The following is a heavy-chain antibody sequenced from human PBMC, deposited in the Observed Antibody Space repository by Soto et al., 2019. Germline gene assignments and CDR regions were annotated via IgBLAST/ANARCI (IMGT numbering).Heavy chain of an antibody. Sequence: QVQLQESCPGLVKPSQTLSLTCTVSGGSISSGGYYWSWIRHHQGKGLEWIGYIYYSGSTYYNPTLKSRVTISVDTSKTQFSLKLSSVTVADTAVYYCARDTIQRAFDIWGQGTMVTVSS. D-gene: IGHD3-3*01. CDR2: IYYSGST. CDR3: ARDTIQRAFDI. J-gene: IGHJ3*02. CDR1: GGSISSGGYY. V-gene: IGHV4-31*03.